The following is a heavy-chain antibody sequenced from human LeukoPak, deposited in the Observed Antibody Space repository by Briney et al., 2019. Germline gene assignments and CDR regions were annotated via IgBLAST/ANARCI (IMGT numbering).Heavy chain of an antibody. CDR3: ARHMDL. CDR2: ITPIFGEA. V-gene: IGHV1-69*13. CDR1: GGTFSSYP. J-gene: IGHJ4*02. Sequence: SVKVSCKVSGGTFSSYPISWVRQAPGQGLEWMGEITPIFGEAQNAEKFQGRVTITADEPTSTVYMELTSLRLDDTAMYYCARHMDLWGQGTLVTVSS. D-gene: IGHD2-21*01.